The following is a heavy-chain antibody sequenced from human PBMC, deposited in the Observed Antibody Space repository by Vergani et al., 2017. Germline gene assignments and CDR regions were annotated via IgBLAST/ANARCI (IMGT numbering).Heavy chain of an antibody. Sequence: EVQLLESGGGLVQPGGSLRLSCAASGFTFSTYAMTWVRQAPGKGLEWVSTISSDGGSTYYANSVKGRFTISRDNSKNTLYLQMNSLRADDTAVYYCAKGVYCSSTSCYEGRGYYYGMGVWGQ. CDR3: AKGVYCSSTSCYEGRGYYYGMGV. CDR1: GFTFSTYA. D-gene: IGHD2-2*01. V-gene: IGHV3-23*01. J-gene: IGHJ6*02. CDR2: ISSDGGST.